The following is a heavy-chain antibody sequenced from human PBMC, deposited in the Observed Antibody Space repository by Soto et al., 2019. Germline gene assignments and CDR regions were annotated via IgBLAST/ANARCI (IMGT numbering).Heavy chain of an antibody. Sequence: EVQLVESGGGLVQPGGSLRLSCAASGFTVSSNYMNWVRQAPGKGLAWVSVLYSGGSTHYAASVKGRFTISRDNSKNTLYLQMNSLRDEDTAVYYCARDPPGMGAMGDAFDIWGQGTMVTVSS. D-gene: IGHD1-26*01. CDR2: LYSGGST. J-gene: IGHJ3*02. CDR1: GFTVSSNY. V-gene: IGHV3-66*01. CDR3: ARDPPGMGAMGDAFDI.